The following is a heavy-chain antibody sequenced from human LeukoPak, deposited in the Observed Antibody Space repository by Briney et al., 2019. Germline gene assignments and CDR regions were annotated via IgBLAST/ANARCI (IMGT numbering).Heavy chain of an antibody. CDR1: GYTFTGYY. D-gene: IGHD3-3*01. Sequence: GASVKVSCKASGYTFTGYYMHWVRQAPGQGLEWMGWINPNSGGTNYAQKFQGRVTMTRDTSISTAYMELSRLRSDDTAVYYCARELAYDFWSAYFFSQGFYYWGQGTLVTVSS. CDR3: ARELAYDFWSAYFFSQGFYY. J-gene: IGHJ4*02. V-gene: IGHV1-2*02. CDR2: INPNSGGT.